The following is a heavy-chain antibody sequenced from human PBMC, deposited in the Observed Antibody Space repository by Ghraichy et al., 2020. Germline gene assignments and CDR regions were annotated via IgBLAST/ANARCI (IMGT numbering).Heavy chain of an antibody. J-gene: IGHJ4*02. CDR3: ANAYYGDYGPFDY. CDR1: ALTFTPFT. D-gene: IGHD4-17*01. CDR2: ISSSSSYI. V-gene: IGHV3-21*01. Sequence: GGSLRLSCVASALTFTPFTLLCLLYPLVHELEWVSSISSSSSYIYYADSVKGRFTISRDDAKNSLYLQMNSLRAEDTALYFCANAYYGDYGPFDYWGQGTLVTVSS.